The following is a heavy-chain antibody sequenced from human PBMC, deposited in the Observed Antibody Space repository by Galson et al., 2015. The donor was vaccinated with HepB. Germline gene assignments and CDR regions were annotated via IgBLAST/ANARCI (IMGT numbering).Heavy chain of an antibody. V-gene: IGHV3-30*04. CDR2: ISYDGSNK. J-gene: IGHJ4*02. Sequence: SLRLSCAASGFTFSSYAMHWVRQAPGKGLEWVAVISYDGSNKYYADSVKGRFTISRDNSKNTLYLQMNSLRAEDTAVYYCARGEMATTFDYWGQGTLVTVSS. D-gene: IGHD5-24*01. CDR3: ARGEMATTFDY. CDR1: GFTFSSYA.